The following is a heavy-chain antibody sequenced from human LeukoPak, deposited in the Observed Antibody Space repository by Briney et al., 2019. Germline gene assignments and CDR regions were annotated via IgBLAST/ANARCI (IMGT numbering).Heavy chain of an antibody. J-gene: IGHJ4*02. V-gene: IGHV3-11*01. D-gene: IGHD1-14*01. CDR3: ARAHHRVPFDY. CDR2: ISSSGSTI. CDR1: GFTFSDYY. Sequence: GGSLRLSCAASGFTFSDYYVSWIRQAPGKGLEWVSYISSSGSTIYYADSVKGRFTISRDNAKNSLYLQMNSLRAEDTAVYYCARAHHRVPFDYWGQGTLVTVSS.